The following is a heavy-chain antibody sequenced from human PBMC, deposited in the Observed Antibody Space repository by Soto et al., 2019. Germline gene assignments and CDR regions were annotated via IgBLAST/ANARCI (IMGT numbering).Heavy chain of an antibody. V-gene: IGHV1-24*01. CDR3: ATGLPAPSYYYGMDA. J-gene: IGHJ6*02. CDR1: CYTLTALY. D-gene: IGHD3-16*01. Sequence: SVKVSFKVPCYTLTALYMHWVRQAPGKGLEWMGGFDPEDGETIYAQKFQGRVTMTEDTSTDTAYMELSSLRSEDTALYYCATGLPAPSYYYGMDAWGQGTTVTVSS. CDR2: FDPEDGET.